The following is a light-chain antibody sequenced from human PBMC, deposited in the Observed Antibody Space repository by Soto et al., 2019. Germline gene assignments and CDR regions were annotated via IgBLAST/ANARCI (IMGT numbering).Light chain of an antibody. CDR1: QDINNY. J-gene: IGKJ4*01. CDR2: DAS. CDR3: QHYDNLPLT. Sequence: DIQMTQSPSSLSASVGDRVAITCQASQDINNYLNWYQQKPGKAPKLLIYDASNLETGVPSRFSGSGSGTDFTFTISSLQPEDIATYYCQHYDNLPLTFGGGTKVDI. V-gene: IGKV1-33*01.